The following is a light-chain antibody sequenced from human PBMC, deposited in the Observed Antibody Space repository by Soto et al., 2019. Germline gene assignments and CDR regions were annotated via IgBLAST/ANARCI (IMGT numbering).Light chain of an antibody. Sequence: EIVLTQSPATLSLSPGERATLSGRASQSVSSYLAWYQQKPGQAPRLLIYDASNRATGIPARFSGSGSGTDFTLTISSLEPEDFAVYYCQHPFTFGPGTKVDIK. CDR2: DAS. V-gene: IGKV3-11*01. J-gene: IGKJ3*01. CDR1: QSVSSY. CDR3: QHPFT.